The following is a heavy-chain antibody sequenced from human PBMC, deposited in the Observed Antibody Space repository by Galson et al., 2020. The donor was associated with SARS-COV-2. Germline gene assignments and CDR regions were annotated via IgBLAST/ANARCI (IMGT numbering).Heavy chain of an antibody. CDR1: GGSISSGGYY. J-gene: IGHJ5*02. CDR2: IYYSGST. V-gene: IGHV4-31*03. Sequence: TSETLSLTCTVSGGSISSGGYYWSWIRQHPGKGLEWIGYIYYSGSTYYNPSLKSRVTISVDTSKNQFSLKLSSVTAADTAVYYCARALGVRDYNWLPNTAWLEPWGQGTLVPGSP. CDR3: ARALGVRDYNWLPNTAWLEP. D-gene: IGHD1-20*01.